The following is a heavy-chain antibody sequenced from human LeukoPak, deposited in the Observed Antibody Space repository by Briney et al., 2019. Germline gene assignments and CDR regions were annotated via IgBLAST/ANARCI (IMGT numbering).Heavy chain of an antibody. V-gene: IGHV3-23*01. Sequence: GGSLRLSCAASGFIFSSYAMSWVRQAPGKGLEWVSSTSGSGGRTYYADSVKGRFTISRDNSKNTLYLRMNSLRVEDTAVYYCTKDSPPPPGYNYGHSDFWGQGALVTVSS. CDR1: GFIFSSYA. CDR2: TSGSGGRT. CDR3: TKDSPPPPGYNYGHSDF. D-gene: IGHD5-18*01. J-gene: IGHJ4*02.